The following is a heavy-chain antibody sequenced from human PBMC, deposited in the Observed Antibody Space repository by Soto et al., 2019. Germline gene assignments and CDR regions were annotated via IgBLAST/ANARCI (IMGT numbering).Heavy chain of an antibody. CDR1: GFPLISST. Sequence: GGSLRLSCSGFGFPLISSTIHWFRHASGQGLEWLGRIREKANNDATAYAAPVKGRSSIARDESQNVVFLQMNSLKTEDTAIYYCTRPPSGSYGEDSDYWGQGTQVTVFS. D-gene: IGHD1-26*01. CDR2: IREKANNDAT. J-gene: IGHJ4*02. CDR3: TRPPSGSYGEDSDY. V-gene: IGHV3-73*01.